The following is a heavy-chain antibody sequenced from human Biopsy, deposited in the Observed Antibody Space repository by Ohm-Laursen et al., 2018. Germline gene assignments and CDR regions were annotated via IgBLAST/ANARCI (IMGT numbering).Heavy chain of an antibody. CDR1: GGTFSSYV. J-gene: IGHJ5*02. Sequence: ASVKVSCKASGGTFSSYVISWGRQAPGQGLEWMGRIIPTFDTPTYAPDFQGRVTFTADKSTGTAHLDLSRLRSEDTAIYYCAGGAAKGNPYDHWGQGTLVTVSS. CDR2: IIPTFDTP. D-gene: IGHD3-10*01. CDR3: AGGAAKGNPYDH. V-gene: IGHV1-69*06.